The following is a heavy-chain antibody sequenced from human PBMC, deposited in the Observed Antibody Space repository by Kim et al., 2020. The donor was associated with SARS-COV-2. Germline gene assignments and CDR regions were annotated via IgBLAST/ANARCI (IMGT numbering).Heavy chain of an antibody. Sequence: TIYAQKFQGRVTMTEDTSTDTAYMELSSLRSEDTAVYYCATEEYSSGWYYWGQGTLVTVSS. V-gene: IGHV1-24*01. CDR3: ATEEYSSGWYY. D-gene: IGHD6-19*01. CDR2: T. J-gene: IGHJ4*02.